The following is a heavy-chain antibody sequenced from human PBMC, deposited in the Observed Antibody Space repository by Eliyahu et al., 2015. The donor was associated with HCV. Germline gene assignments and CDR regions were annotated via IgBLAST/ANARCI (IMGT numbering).Heavy chain of an antibody. CDR1: GFTFDDYA. CDR2: ISWNSGSI. CDR3: AKDMTYSSGWYGGFDY. Sequence: EVQLVESGGGLVQPGRSLRXSCAASGFTFDDYAMHWVRQAPGKGLEGVSGISWNSGSIGYADSVKGRFTISRDNAKNSLYLQMNSLRAEDTALYYCAKDMTYSSGWYGGFDYWGQGTLVTVSS. D-gene: IGHD6-19*01. J-gene: IGHJ4*02. V-gene: IGHV3-9*01.